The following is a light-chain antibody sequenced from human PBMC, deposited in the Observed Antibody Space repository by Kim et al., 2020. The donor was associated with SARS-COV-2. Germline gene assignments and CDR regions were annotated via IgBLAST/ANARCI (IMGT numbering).Light chain of an antibody. CDR2: DAS. CDR3: QQGFT. Sequence: EIVLTQSPGTLSLSPGERATLSCRASQSVSSSYLAWYQQKPGQAPRLLIYDASNRATGIPARFSGSGPGTDFTLTISSLEPEDFAVYYCQQGFTFGPGTKVDIK. CDR1: QSVSSSY. J-gene: IGKJ3*01. V-gene: IGKV3-20*01.